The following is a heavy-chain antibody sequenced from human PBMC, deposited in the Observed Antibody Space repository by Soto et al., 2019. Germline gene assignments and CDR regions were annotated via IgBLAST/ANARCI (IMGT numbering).Heavy chain of an antibody. CDR2: ISAYNGNI. CDR3: ARDRRILTGPDY. D-gene: IGHD3-9*01. V-gene: IGHV1-18*01. CDR1: GYTFTSYG. Sequence: ASLKVTCKSSGYTFTSYGSIWVRQAPGQGLEWMGWISAYNGNINYAQKLQGRVTMTTDTSTSTAYMELRSLRSDDTAVYYCARDRRILTGPDYWGQGTLVTVSS. J-gene: IGHJ4*02.